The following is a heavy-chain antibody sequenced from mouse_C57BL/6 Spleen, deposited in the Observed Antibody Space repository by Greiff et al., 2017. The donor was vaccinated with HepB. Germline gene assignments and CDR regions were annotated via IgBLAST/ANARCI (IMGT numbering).Heavy chain of an antibody. CDR3: TYYGKGY. CDR1: GFNIKDDY. D-gene: IGHD1-1*01. Sequence: VQLQQSGAELVRPGASVKLSCTASGFNIKDDYMHWVKQRPEQGLEWIGWIDPENGDTEYASKFQGKATITADTSSNTAYLQLSSLTSEDTAVYYCTYYGKGYWGRGTTLTVSS. CDR2: IDPENGDT. J-gene: IGHJ2*01. V-gene: IGHV14-4*01.